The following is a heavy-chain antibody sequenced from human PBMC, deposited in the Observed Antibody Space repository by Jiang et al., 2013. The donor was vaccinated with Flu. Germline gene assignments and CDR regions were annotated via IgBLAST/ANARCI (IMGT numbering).Heavy chain of an antibody. J-gene: IGHJ5*02. CDR1: GYTFTSYA. Sequence: QSGSELKKPGASVKVSCKASGYTFTSYAMNWVRQAPGQGLEWMGWINTNTGNPTYAQGFTGRFVFSLDTSVSTAYLQISSLKAEDTAVYYCARPAAKGYCSGGSCYWFDPWGQGTLVTVSS. CDR2: INTNTGNP. D-gene: IGHD2-15*01. V-gene: IGHV7-4-1*02. CDR3: ARPAAKGYCSGGSCYWFDP.